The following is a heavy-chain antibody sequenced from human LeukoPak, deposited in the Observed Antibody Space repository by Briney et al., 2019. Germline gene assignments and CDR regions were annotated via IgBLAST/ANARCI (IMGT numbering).Heavy chain of an antibody. J-gene: IGHJ4*02. CDR2: ISNSGEST. CDR3: AKGAMVRGVLDY. CDR1: GFTFSSYE. Sequence: GALRLSCAASGFTFSSYEMDWVRQAPGKGLEWVSTISNSGESTYYSDSVKGRFTISRDNSKNTLFPQMNSLRAEDTAVYYCAKGAMVRGVLDYWGQGTLVTVSS. D-gene: IGHD3-10*01. V-gene: IGHV3-23*01.